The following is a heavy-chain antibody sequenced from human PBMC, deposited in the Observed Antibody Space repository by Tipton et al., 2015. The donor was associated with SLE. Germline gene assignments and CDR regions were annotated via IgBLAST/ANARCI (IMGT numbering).Heavy chain of an antibody. CDR1: GGSITNHY. D-gene: IGHD1-26*01. CDR3: ARTLGAIAHTVYDAFDI. CDR2: FHYSGAT. J-gene: IGHJ3*02. V-gene: IGHV4-59*11. Sequence: TLSLTCTVSGGSITNHYWNWIRQPPGKGMECIGYFHYSGATHDNPPLKSRVTMSVDMSKNQFSLRLTSVTAADTAVYYCARTLGAIAHTVYDAFDIWGQGKMVTVSS.